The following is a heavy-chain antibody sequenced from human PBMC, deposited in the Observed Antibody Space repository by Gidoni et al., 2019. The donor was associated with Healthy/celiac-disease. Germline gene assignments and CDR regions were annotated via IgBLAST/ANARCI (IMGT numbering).Heavy chain of an antibody. Sequence: QLQLQESGPGLVKPSETLSLTCTVSGGSISSSSYYWGWIRQPPGKGLEWIGSIYYSGSTYYNPSLKSRVTISVDTSKNQFSLKLSSVTAADTAVYYCARDLAAAGTSWFDPWGQGTLVTVSS. CDR3: ARDLAAAGTSWFDP. D-gene: IGHD6-13*01. CDR2: IYYSGST. V-gene: IGHV4-39*07. CDR1: GGSISSSSYY. J-gene: IGHJ5*02.